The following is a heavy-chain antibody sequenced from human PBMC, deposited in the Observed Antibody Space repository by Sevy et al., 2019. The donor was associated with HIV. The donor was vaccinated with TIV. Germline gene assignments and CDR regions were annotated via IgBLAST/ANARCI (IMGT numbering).Heavy chain of an antibody. D-gene: IGHD6-19*01. Sequence: SETLSLTCTVSGGSISSYYWSWIRQPPGKGLEWIGYIYYSGSTNYNPSLKSRVTISVDTSKNQFSLKLSSVTTADTAVYYCARASESYSSGFNEVWYFDLWGRGTLVTVSS. J-gene: IGHJ2*01. V-gene: IGHV4-59*01. CDR2: IYYSGST. CDR3: ARASESYSSGFNEVWYFDL. CDR1: GGSISSYY.